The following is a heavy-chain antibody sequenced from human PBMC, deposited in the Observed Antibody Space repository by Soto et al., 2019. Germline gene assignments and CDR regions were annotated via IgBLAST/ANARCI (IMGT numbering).Heavy chain of an antibody. Sequence: QVQLKESGPGLVKPSQTLSLTCTVSGGSISSGGQYWSWIRQHPGKGLEWIGYIYDSGSTYYNPSLRSRVTISVDTSKIQFSLTLRSVTAADTAVYYCARDAAEYYFDYWGQGTLVTVSS. V-gene: IGHV4-31*03. D-gene: IGHD6-25*01. J-gene: IGHJ4*02. CDR3: ARDAAEYYFDY. CDR2: IYDSGST. CDR1: GGSISSGGQY.